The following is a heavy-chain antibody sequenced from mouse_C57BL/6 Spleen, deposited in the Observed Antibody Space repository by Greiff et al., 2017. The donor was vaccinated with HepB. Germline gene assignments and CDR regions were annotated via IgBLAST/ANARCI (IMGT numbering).Heavy chain of an antibody. V-gene: IGHV1-26*01. Sequence: VQLKQSGPELVKPGASVKISCKASGYTFTDYYMNWVKQSHGKSLEWIGDINPNNGGTSYNQKFKGKATLTVDKSSSTAYMELRSLTSEDSAVYYCARLYGNSHAMDYWGQGTSVTVSS. CDR3: ARLYGNSHAMDY. J-gene: IGHJ4*01. CDR2: INPNNGGT. CDR1: GYTFTDYY. D-gene: IGHD2-1*01.